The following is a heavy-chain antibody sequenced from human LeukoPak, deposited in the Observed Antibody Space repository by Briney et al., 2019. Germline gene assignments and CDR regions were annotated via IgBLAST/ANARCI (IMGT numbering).Heavy chain of an antibody. CDR2: IIPIFGTA. D-gene: IGHD1-26*01. CDR1: GGTFSSYA. Sequence: SVKVSCKASGGTFSSYAISWVRQAPGQGLEWMGGIIPIFGTANYAQKFQGRVTITADESTSTAYMELSSLRSEDTAVYYCARVATRPTDNWFDPWGQGTLVTVSS. V-gene: IGHV1-69*13. CDR3: ARVATRPTDNWFDP. J-gene: IGHJ5*02.